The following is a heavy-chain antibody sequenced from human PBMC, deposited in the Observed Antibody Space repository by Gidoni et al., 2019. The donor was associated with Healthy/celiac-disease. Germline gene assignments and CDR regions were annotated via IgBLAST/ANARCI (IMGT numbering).Heavy chain of an antibody. CDR1: GGSISSSSYY. J-gene: IGHJ6*02. D-gene: IGHD2-15*01. Sequence: QLQLQESGPGLVKPSETLSLTCTVSGGSISSSSYYWGWIRQPPGKGLEWIGSIYYSGSTYYNPSLKSRVTISVDTSKNQFSLKLSSVTAADTAVYYCARLDIVVVGMDVWGQGTTVTVSS. V-gene: IGHV4-39*01. CDR3: ARLDIVVVGMDV. CDR2: IYYSGST.